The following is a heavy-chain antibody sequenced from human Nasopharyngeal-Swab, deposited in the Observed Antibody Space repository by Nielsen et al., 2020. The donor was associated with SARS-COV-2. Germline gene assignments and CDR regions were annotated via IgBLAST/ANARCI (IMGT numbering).Heavy chain of an antibody. CDR3: AREKVGNADY. CDR1: GFTFSSYW. V-gene: IGHV3-7*01. CDR2: TKEDGTVT. D-gene: IGHD1-1*01. Sequence: GESLKISCAATGFTFSSYWMSWVRQAPGRGLEWLAHTKEDGTVTHYADSVKGRFTISRDNAKNTLYLQMNSLRAEDTAVYYCAREKVGNADYWGQGTLVTVSS. J-gene: IGHJ4*02.